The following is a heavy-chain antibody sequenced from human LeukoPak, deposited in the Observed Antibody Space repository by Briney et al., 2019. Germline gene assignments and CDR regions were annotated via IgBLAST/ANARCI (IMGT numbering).Heavy chain of an antibody. V-gene: IGHV3-21*01. CDR1: GFTFSSYS. CDR2: ISSSSSYI. J-gene: IGHJ5*02. Sequence: GGSLRLSCAASGFTFSSYSMNWVRQAPGKGLEWVSSISSSSSYIYYADSVKGRFTISRDNAKNSLYLQMNSLRAEDTAVYYCAREYGGNSELNWFDPWGQGTLVTVSS. D-gene: IGHD4-23*01. CDR3: AREYGGNSELNWFDP.